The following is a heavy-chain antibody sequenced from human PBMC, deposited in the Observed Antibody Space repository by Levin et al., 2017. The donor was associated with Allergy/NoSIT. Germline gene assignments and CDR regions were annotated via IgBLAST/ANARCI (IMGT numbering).Heavy chain of an antibody. CDR2: IYVTGST. V-gene: IGHV4-61*02. CDR3: ARDLEGFSGYNPYCYMDV. J-gene: IGHJ6*03. CDR1: GASISRGFYY. Sequence: SETLPLTCSVSGASISRGFYYWSWIRQPAGEGLEWIGCIYVTGSTTYSPSLKSRATISLDRSKDQVSLKINSVTAADTAVYYCARDLEGFSGYNPYCYMDVWGKGTTVTVSS. D-gene: IGHD5-12*01.